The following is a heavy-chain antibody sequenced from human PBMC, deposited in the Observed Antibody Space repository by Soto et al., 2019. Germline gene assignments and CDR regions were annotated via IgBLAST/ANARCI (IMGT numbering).Heavy chain of an antibody. D-gene: IGHD3-3*01. CDR3: ARDASYYSLWSGHYPSRNGLDV. J-gene: IGHJ6*02. Sequence: QVQVVESGGGVVQPGRSLRLSCAASGFTFSSFGMHWVRQAPGKGLEWVSLIWYDDRKKSYGDSVKGRCNISRDNSSNTVYLQMNSLRADDTAVYYCARDASYYSLWSGHYPSRNGLDVWGQGTTVTVSS. CDR2: IWYDDRKK. V-gene: IGHV3-33*01. CDR1: GFTFSSFG.